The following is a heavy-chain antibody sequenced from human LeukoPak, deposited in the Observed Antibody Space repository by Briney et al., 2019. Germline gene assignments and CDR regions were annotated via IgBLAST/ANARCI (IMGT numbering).Heavy chain of an antibody. CDR1: GFTFSDYY. V-gene: IGHV3-11*01. J-gene: IGHJ1*01. D-gene: IGHD6-19*01. CDR3: VRDLAVAGY. Sequence: GGSLRLSCAASGFTFSDYYMAWIRQAPGKGLEWVSYITDSGGSKYYADSVKGRFTISRDNAKSSLYLQMNNLRDKDTAIYYCVRDLAVAGYWGQGTLVIVSS. CDR2: ITDSGGSK.